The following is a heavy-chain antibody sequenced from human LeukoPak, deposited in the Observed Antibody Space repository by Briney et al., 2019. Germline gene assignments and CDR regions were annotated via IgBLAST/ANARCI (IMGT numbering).Heavy chain of an antibody. CDR2: INWGSNHI. J-gene: IGHJ4*02. Sequence: GGSLRLSCAASGFTFSSYSMNWVRQAPGKGLEWVSSINWGSNHIYYADAVQGRFTISRDNAKNSLYLQMNSLRAGDTAIYYCARDNSGWSRDYWGQGTLVTVSS. CDR1: GFTFSSYS. V-gene: IGHV3-21*06. CDR3: ARDNSGWSRDY. D-gene: IGHD6-19*01.